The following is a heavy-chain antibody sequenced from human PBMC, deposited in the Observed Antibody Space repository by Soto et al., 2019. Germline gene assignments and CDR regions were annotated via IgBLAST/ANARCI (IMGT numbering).Heavy chain of an antibody. Sequence: PGGSLRLSCAASGFTFSSYAMSWVRQAPGKGLEWVSAISGSGGSTYYADSVKGRFTISRDNSKNTLYLQMNSLRAEDTAVYYCAKVGGPSTLAYYYYGMDVWGQGPRVTVSS. V-gene: IGHV3-23*01. CDR2: ISGSGGST. J-gene: IGHJ6*02. CDR1: GFTFSSYA. CDR3: AKVGGPSTLAYYYYGMDV. D-gene: IGHD3-16*01.